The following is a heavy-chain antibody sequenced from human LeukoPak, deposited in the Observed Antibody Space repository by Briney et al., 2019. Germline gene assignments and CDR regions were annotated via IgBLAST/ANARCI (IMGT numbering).Heavy chain of an antibody. CDR2: IYTSGST. CDR3: ARVSYGYQVY. Sequence: SQTLSLTCTVSGGSISSGSYYWSWIRQPAGKGLEWIGRIYTSGSTNYNPSLKSRVTISVDTSKNQFSLKLSSVTAADTAVYYCARVSYGYQVYWGQGTLVTVPS. J-gene: IGHJ4*02. D-gene: IGHD5-18*01. V-gene: IGHV4-61*02. CDR1: GGSISSGSYY.